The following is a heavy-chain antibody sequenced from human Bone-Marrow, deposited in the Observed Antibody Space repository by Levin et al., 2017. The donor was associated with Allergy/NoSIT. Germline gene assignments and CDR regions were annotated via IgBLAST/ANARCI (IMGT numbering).Heavy chain of an antibody. D-gene: IGHD2-8*01. J-gene: IGHJ4*02. CDR2: ISYDGSNK. Sequence: LSLTCAASGFTFSSYGMHWVRQAPGKGLEWVAVISYDGSNKYYADSVKGRFTISRDNSKNTLYLQMNSLRAEDTAVYYCAKDQGYCTNGVCSVFDYWGQGTLVTVSS. V-gene: IGHV3-30*18. CDR1: GFTFSSYG. CDR3: AKDQGYCTNGVCSVFDY.